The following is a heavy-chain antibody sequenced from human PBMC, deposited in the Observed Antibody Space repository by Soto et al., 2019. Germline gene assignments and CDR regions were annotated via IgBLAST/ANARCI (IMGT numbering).Heavy chain of an antibody. Sequence: QVQLQQWGAGLLKPSETLSLTCAVYDESFSTYYWNWIRQPPGKGLEWIGEINHSGSTIYDPSLKSRVTISIDTSKKQVSLKPSSVTAADTAIYYCGNLVYWGQGTLVTVSS. CDR3: GNLVY. J-gene: IGHJ4*02. CDR1: DESFSTYY. V-gene: IGHV4-34*01. CDR2: INHSGST. D-gene: IGHD6-6*01.